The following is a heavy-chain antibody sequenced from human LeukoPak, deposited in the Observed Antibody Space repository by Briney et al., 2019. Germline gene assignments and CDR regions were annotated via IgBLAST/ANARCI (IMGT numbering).Heavy chain of an antibody. J-gene: IGHJ6*02. Sequence: SETLSLTCTVSGGSISSYYWSWIRQPPGKGLEWIGYIYYSGSTNYNPSLKSRVTISVDTSKNQSSLKLSSVTAADTAVYYCARGSRYYGMDVWGQGTTVTVSS. V-gene: IGHV4-59*01. CDR3: ARGSRYYGMDV. CDR2: IYYSGST. CDR1: GGSISSYY.